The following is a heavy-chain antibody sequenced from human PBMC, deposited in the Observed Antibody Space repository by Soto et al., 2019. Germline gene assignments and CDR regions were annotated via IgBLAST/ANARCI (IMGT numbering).Heavy chain of an antibody. Sequence: EVKLLESGGGLVQPGGSLRLSCVASGFTYSSYAMSWVRQAPGKGLEWVSTITGGADNTHYADSVKDRFTISRDNSKNTLSLQMNGLRVEDTAVYHCAKGRIAVAAPYNWFDPWGQGTLVTVSS. CDR3: AKGRIAVAAPYNWFDP. D-gene: IGHD6-19*01. J-gene: IGHJ5*02. CDR1: GFTYSSYA. V-gene: IGHV3-23*01. CDR2: ITGGADNT.